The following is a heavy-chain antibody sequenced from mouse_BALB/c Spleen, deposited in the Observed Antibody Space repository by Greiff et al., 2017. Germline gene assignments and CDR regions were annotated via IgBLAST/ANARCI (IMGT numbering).Heavy chain of an antibody. CDR3: ARWKGYYVYDDYFDY. Sequence: DVKLQESGPGLVKPSQSLSLTCTVTGYSITSDYAWNWIRQFPGNKLEWMGYISYSGSTSYNPSLKSRISITRDTSKNQFFLQLNSVTTEDTATYYCARWKGYYVYDDYFDYWGQGTTLTVSS. CDR1: GYSITSDYA. CDR2: ISYSGST. D-gene: IGHD2-2*01. J-gene: IGHJ2*01. V-gene: IGHV3-2*02.